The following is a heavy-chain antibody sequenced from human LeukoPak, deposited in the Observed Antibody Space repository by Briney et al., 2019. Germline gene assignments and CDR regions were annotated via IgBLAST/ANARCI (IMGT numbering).Heavy chain of an antibody. CDR2: ISSSSSTI. CDR1: GFTFSSYS. V-gene: IGHV3-48*01. Sequence: GGSLRLSCAASGFTFSSYSMDWVRQAPGKGLEWVSYISSSSSTIYYADSVKGRFTISRDNAKNSLYLQMNSLRAEDTAVYYCARFYSSSSGGFDYWGQGTLVTVSS. CDR3: ARFYSSSSGGFDY. D-gene: IGHD6-6*01. J-gene: IGHJ4*02.